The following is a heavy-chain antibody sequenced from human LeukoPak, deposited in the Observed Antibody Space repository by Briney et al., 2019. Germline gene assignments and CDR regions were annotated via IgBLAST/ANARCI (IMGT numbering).Heavy chain of an antibody. Sequence: SETLSLTCAVYGGSFSGYYWTWIRQPPRKGLEWIGEIIHSGRVNYNPSLKSRVTISVDTSKNQLSLKLNSVTAAYTTMYYCARGTSTETTSYWGQGTLVTVSS. CDR1: GGSFSGYY. V-gene: IGHV4-34*01. CDR2: IIHSGRV. J-gene: IGHJ4*02. D-gene: IGHD1-1*01. CDR3: ARGTSTETTSY.